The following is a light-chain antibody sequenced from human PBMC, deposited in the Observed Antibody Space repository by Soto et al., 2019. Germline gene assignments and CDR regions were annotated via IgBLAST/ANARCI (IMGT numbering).Light chain of an antibody. J-gene: IGKJ1*01. CDR2: KVS. CDR3: LQGSHWPPT. Sequence: DVVMTQSPLSLPVTLGQSAYISCKSSRSLVYSDGNTYLNWFHQRPGQSPRRLIYKVSNRDSGVPDRFSGSGSGTDFTLTISGVEAEDVGVYYCLQGSHWPPTFGQGTKVEFK. CDR1: RSLVYSDGNTY. V-gene: IGKV2-30*01.